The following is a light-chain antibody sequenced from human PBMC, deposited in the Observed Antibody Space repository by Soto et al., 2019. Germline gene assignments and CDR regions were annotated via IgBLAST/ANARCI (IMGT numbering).Light chain of an antibody. CDR3: SSYAGINSX. CDR1: SSDVGGYNY. V-gene: IGLV2-8*01. J-gene: IGLJ2*01. Sequence: QSALTQPPSASGSPGQSVTISCTGTSSDVGGYNYVSWYQQYPGKAPKLMIYEVSKRPSGVPDRFSGSKSGNTASLTVSGLQAEDEADYYCSSYAGINSXFGGGXKLTVL. CDR2: EVS.